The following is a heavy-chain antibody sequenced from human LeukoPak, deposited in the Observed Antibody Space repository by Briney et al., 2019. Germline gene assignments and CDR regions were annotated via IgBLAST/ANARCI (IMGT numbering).Heavy chain of an antibody. CDR3: ARPVYGDYEQFDY. J-gene: IGHJ4*02. V-gene: IGHV3-74*01. D-gene: IGHD4-17*01. CDR1: GFTFSKYW. CDR2: INTDGTVT. Sequence: GGSLRLSCAASGFTFSKYWMLWVRQAPGKGLESVSRINTDGTVTAYADSVKGRFTVSRDNADNTMFLQMNSVRDEDTAVYYCARPVYGDYEQFDYWGQGTLVTVSS.